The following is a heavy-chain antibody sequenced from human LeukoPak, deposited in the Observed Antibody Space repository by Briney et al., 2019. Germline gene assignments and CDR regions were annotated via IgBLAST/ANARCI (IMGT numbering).Heavy chain of an antibody. D-gene: IGHD6-19*01. CDR2: ISSSSSYI. CDR3: ARDDLAVADPFDY. J-gene: IGHJ4*02. CDR1: GFTFSSYS. V-gene: IGHV3-21*01. Sequence: PGGSLRLSCAASGFTFSSYSMNWVRQAPGKGLEWVSSISSSSSYIYYADSVKGRFTISRDNAKNSLYLQMNSLTVEDTAVYYCARDDLAVADPFDYWGQGTLVTVSS.